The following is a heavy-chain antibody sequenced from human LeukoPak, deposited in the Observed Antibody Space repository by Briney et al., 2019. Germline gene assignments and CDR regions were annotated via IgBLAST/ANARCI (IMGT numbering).Heavy chain of an antibody. CDR1: GGTFSSYA. V-gene: IGHV1-69*05. CDR2: IIPIFGTA. Sequence: GASVKVSCKASGGTFSSYAISWVRQAPGQGLEWMGGIIPIFGTANYAQKFQGRVTITTDESTSTAYMELSSLRSEDTAVYYCARDNGEAAAGHYYYYYYMDVWDKGTTVTVSS. J-gene: IGHJ6*03. D-gene: IGHD6-13*01. CDR3: ARDNGEAAAGHYYYYYYMDV.